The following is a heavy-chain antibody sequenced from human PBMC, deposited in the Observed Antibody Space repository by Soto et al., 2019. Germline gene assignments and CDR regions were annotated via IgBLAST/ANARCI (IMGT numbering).Heavy chain of an antibody. J-gene: IGHJ6*02. CDR2: INAGNGNT. Sequence: ASVKVSCKASGYTFTSYAMHWVRQAPGQRLEWMGWINAGNGNTKYSQKFQGRVTITRDTSASTAYMELSSLRSEDTAVYYCARGRVLRSLESSHYGMDVWGQGTTVTVSS. CDR3: ARGRVLRSLESSHYGMDV. D-gene: IGHD3-3*01. CDR1: GYTFTSYA. V-gene: IGHV1-3*01.